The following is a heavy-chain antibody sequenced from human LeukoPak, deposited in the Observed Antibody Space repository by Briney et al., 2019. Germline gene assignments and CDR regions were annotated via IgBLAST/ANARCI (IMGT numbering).Heavy chain of an antibody. CDR3: ARDLSPVVRASPMGY. CDR2: ITYDGYYK. Sequence: GGSLRLSCAASGFTFSSYAMSWVRQAPGKGLEWVALITYDGYYKYYSDSVKGRFTISSDTSKNTLYLQMNSLRAEDTAVYYCARDLSPVVRASPMGYWGQGTLVTVSS. J-gene: IGHJ4*02. CDR1: GFTFSSYA. V-gene: IGHV3-30*03. D-gene: IGHD3-10*01.